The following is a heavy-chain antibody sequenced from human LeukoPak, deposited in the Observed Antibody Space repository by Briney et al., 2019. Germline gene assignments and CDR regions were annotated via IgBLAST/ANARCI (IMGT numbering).Heavy chain of an antibody. Sequence: GGSLRLSCAASGFTFSSYAMSWVRQAPGKGLEWVSAISGSGGSTYYADSVKGRFTISRDNSKNTLYLQMNSLRAEDTAVYYCARTPLYYYGSGSIYFDYWGQGTLVTVSS. J-gene: IGHJ4*02. D-gene: IGHD3-10*01. CDR3: ARTPLYYYGSGSIYFDY. V-gene: IGHV3-23*01. CDR2: ISGSGGST. CDR1: GFTFSSYA.